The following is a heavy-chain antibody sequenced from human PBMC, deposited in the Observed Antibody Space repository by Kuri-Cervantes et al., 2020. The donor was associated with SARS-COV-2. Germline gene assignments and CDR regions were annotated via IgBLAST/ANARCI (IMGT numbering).Heavy chain of an antibody. J-gene: IGHJ4*02. CDR3: ARDQSGSYYFGYFDY. D-gene: IGHD1-26*01. CDR1: EFTFSSFG. Sequence: GGSLRLSCAASEFTFSSFGMHWVRQAPGKGLEWVAVVWFDGSRQYYADSVKGRFTISRDNSKNSLYLQMNSLRAEDTAVYYCARDQSGSYYFGYFDYWGQGTLVTVSS. V-gene: IGHV3-33*01. CDR2: VWFDGSRQ.